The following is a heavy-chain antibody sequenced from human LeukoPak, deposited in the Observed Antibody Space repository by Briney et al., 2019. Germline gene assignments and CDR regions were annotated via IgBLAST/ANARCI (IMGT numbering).Heavy chain of an antibody. CDR1: GGTFSSYA. CDR3: ARDGVVGMTYYYYYGMDV. V-gene: IGHV1-69*13. Sequence: SVKLSCKASGGTFSSYAISWVRQAPGQGLEWMGGIIPIFGTANYAQKFQGRVTITADESTSTAYMELSSLRSEDTAVYYCARDGVVGMTYYYYYGMDVWGQGTTVTVSS. J-gene: IGHJ6*02. D-gene: IGHD3-22*01. CDR2: IIPIFGTA.